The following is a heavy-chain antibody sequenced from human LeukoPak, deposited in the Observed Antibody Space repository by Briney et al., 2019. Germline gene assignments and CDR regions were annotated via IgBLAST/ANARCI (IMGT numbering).Heavy chain of an antibody. Sequence: PSETLSLTCTVSGDSISSSHYYWGWIRQSPGKGLVWVSRISPTGSTTSYADSVKGRFTVSRDNAKNTLYLQVNNLRAEDTAVYYCARGPNSNWSGLDFWGQGTLLTVSS. J-gene: IGHJ4*02. CDR1: GDSISSSHYY. V-gene: IGHV3-74*01. D-gene: IGHD6-6*01. CDR2: ISPTGSTT. CDR3: ARGPNSNWSGLDF.